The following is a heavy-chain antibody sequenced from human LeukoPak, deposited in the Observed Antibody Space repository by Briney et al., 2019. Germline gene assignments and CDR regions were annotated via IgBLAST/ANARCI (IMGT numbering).Heavy chain of an antibody. V-gene: IGHV3-48*01. CDR3: ASGTMVRGVKEPSAY. D-gene: IGHD3-10*01. J-gene: IGHJ4*02. CDR1: GFTFSGYS. CDR2: ISSSSSTI. Sequence: PGGSLRLSCAASGFTFSGYSMNWVRQAPGKGLEWVSYISSSSSTIYYADSVKGRFTISRDNAKNSLYLQMNSLRAEDTAVYYCASGTMVRGVKEPSAYWGQGTLVTVSS.